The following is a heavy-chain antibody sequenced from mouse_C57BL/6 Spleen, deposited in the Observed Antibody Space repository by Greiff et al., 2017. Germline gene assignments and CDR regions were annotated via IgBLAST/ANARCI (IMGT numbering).Heavy chain of an antibody. J-gene: IGHJ4*01. V-gene: IGHV14-3*01. CDR2: IDPANGNT. Sequence: VQLKQSVAELVRPGASVKLSCTASGFNIKNTYMHWVKQRPEQGLEWIGRIDPANGNTKYAPKFQGKATITADTSSNTAYLQLSSLTSEDTAIYYCAAADYYGSRGAMDFWGQGTSVTVSS. CDR1: GFNIKNTY. D-gene: IGHD1-1*01. CDR3: AAADYYGSRGAMDF.